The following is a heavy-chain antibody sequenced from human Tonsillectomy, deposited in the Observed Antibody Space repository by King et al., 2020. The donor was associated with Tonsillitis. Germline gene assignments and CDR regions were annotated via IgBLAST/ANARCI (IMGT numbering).Heavy chain of an antibody. CDR2: IYHSGST. V-gene: IGHV4-30-2*01. J-gene: IGHJ4*02. Sequence: QLQESGSGLVKPSQTLSLTCAVSGGSISSGGYSWSWIRQPPGKGLEWIGYIYHSGSTYYNPSLKSRVTISVDRSKNQFSLKLSSVTAADTAVYYCASDGGYFDYWGQGTLVTVSS. CDR3: ASDGGYFDY. D-gene: IGHD4-23*01. CDR1: GGSISSGGYS.